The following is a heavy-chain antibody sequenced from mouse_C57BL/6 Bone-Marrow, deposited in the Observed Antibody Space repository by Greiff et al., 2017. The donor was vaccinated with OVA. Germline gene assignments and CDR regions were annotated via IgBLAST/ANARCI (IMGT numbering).Heavy chain of an antibody. V-gene: IGHV1-61*01. CDR3: ARNYGSSLAWFAY. D-gene: IGHD1-1*01. CDR1: GYTFTSYW. J-gene: IGHJ3*01. Sequence: VKLMESGAELVRPGSSVKLSCKASGYTFTSYWMDWVKQRPGQGLEWIGNIYPSDSETHYNQKFKDKATLTVDKSSSTAYMQLSSLTSEDSAVYYCARNYGSSLAWFAYWGQGTLVTVSA. CDR2: IYPSDSET.